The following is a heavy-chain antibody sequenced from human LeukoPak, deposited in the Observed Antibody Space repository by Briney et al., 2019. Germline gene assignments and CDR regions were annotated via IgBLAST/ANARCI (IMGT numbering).Heavy chain of an antibody. Sequence: GGSLRLSCAASGFTFSSYWMSWVRQAPGKGLEWVANIKQDGSEKYYVDYVKGRFTISRDNAKNSLYLQMNSLRAEDTAVYYCAREGGYGSGTDEESWFDPWGQGTLVTVSS. D-gene: IGHD3-10*01. CDR1: GFTFSSYW. CDR2: IKQDGSEK. CDR3: AREGGYGSGTDEESWFDP. J-gene: IGHJ5*02. V-gene: IGHV3-7*03.